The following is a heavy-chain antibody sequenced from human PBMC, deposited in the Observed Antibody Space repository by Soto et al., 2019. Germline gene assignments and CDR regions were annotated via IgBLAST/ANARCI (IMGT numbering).Heavy chain of an antibody. CDR2: IKTKTEDGTT. CDR3: RLSRSSESYYFDY. CDR1: GVTFSNAW. D-gene: IGHD6-6*01. Sequence: EVQLVESGGGLVRPGGSLRLSCAASGVTFSNAWMTWVRQAPGKGLEWVGRIKTKTEDGTTDHAAPVKGRFTISRDDSKNTVYLQMNSLKTEDTAVYYCRLSRSSESYYFDYWGQGTLVTVSS. J-gene: IGHJ4*02. V-gene: IGHV3-15*07.